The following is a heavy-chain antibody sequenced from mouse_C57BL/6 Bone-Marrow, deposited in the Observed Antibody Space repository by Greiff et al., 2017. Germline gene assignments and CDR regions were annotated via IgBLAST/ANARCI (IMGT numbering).Heavy chain of an antibody. D-gene: IGHD2-2*01. CDR1: GYSFTSYW. CDR2: IDPSDSST. Sequence: QVQLQQPGAELVMPGASVTMSCKASGYSFTSYWVHWVKQRPGQGLEWLGEIDPSDSSTNYNQKFKGLSTLTVDNSSSTAYMQLSILTSEDSAVYYWSREGIYYGYDWGQGTTLTVSS. CDR3: SREGIYYGYD. V-gene: IGHV1-69*01. J-gene: IGHJ2*01.